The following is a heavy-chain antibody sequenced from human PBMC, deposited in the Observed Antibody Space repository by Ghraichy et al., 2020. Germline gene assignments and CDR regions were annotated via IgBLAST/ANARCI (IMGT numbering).Heavy chain of an antibody. J-gene: IGHJ3*02. D-gene: IGHD6-13*01. CDR3: ARFQQLDAFDI. Sequence: SETLSLTCTVSGGSISSSSYYWGWIRQPPGKGLEWIGSIYYSGSTYYNPSLKSRVTISVDTSKNQFSLKLSSVTAADTAVYYCARFQQLDAFDIWGQGTMVTVSS. CDR2: IYYSGST. V-gene: IGHV4-39*01. CDR1: GGSISSSSYY.